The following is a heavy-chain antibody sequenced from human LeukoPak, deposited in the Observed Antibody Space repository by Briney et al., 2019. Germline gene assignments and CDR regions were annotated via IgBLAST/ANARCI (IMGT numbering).Heavy chain of an antibody. J-gene: IGHJ6*03. Sequence: SETLSLTCAVYGGSFSGYYWSWIRQPPGKGLEWIGEINHSGSTNYNPSLKSRVTISVDTSKNQFSLKLSSVTAADTAVYYCARGPTGTVTRVYYYYMDVWGKGTTVTVSS. CDR1: GGSFSGYY. CDR2: INHSGST. V-gene: IGHV4-34*01. D-gene: IGHD4-17*01. CDR3: ARGPTGTVTRVYYYYMDV.